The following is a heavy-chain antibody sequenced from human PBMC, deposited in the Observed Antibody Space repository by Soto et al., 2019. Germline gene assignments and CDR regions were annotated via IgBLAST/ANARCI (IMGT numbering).Heavy chain of an antibody. Sequence: KPSETLSLTCTVSGGSISSYYWSWIRQPPGKGLEWIGYIYYSGSTNYNPSLKSRVTISVDTSKNQFSLKLSSVTAADTAVYYCARGRGYCSSTSCFNDAFDIWGQGTMVTVSS. J-gene: IGHJ3*02. D-gene: IGHD2-2*01. CDR1: GGSISSYY. CDR3: ARGRGYCSSTSCFNDAFDI. V-gene: IGHV4-59*01. CDR2: IYYSGST.